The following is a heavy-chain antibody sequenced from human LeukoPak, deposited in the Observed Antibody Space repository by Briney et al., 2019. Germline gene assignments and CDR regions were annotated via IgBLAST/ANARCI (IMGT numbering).Heavy chain of an antibody. Sequence: SETLSLTCAVYGGSFSGYFWSWIRQPPGKGLEWIGEINHSGRTNCNPSLKSRVTISVDTSKKEFSLKLKSVTAADTAVYYCANNYGSGSYYNWGQGTLVTVSS. V-gene: IGHV4-34*01. D-gene: IGHD3-10*01. CDR1: GGSFSGYF. CDR2: INHSGRT. J-gene: IGHJ4*02. CDR3: ANNYGSGSYYN.